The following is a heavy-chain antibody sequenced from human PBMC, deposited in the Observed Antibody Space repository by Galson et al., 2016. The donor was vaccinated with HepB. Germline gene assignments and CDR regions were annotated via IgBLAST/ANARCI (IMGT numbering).Heavy chain of an antibody. J-gene: IGHJ5*02. CDR3: ARGGASSAGGS. V-gene: IGHV3-30*03. CDR2: DSVHGGRK. CDR1: GFTFNKYG. D-gene: IGHD1-26*01. Sequence: SLRLSCAASGFTFNKYGMHWVRQAPGKGLEWVAADSVHGGRKFYADAVKGRFTISRDSANNMLYLQMNSLRVDDTAVYYCARGGASSAGGSWGQGTLVTVSS.